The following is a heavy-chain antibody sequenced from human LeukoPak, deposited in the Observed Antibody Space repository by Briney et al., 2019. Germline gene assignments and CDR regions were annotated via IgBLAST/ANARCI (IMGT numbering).Heavy chain of an antibody. Sequence: GGSLRLSCAASGFTFSSSAMNWVRQAPGKGLEWVSYISSGSSTIHYADSVKGRFTISRDNAKNSVFLQMNSLRAEDTAVYYCARDRLPFYDSTDDAFDLWGQGTMVTVSS. CDR3: ARDRLPFYDSTDDAFDL. CDR1: GFTFSSSA. CDR2: ISSGSSTI. J-gene: IGHJ3*01. V-gene: IGHV3-48*04. D-gene: IGHD3-22*01.